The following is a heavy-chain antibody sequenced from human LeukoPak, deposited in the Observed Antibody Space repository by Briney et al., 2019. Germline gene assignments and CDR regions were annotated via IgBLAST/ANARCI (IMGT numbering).Heavy chain of an antibody. CDR3: SKGGSGHYYGLDV. Sequence: PGGSLRLSCAASGFTVSSNYMTWVRQAPGKGLEWVSVLYSGGSTYYADSVKGRFTISRDNSKNTLYLQMNSLRAEDTAVYYCSKGGSGHYYGLDVWGQGTTVTVSS. D-gene: IGHD2-15*01. J-gene: IGHJ6*02. V-gene: IGHV3-53*01. CDR2: LYSGGST. CDR1: GFTVSSNY.